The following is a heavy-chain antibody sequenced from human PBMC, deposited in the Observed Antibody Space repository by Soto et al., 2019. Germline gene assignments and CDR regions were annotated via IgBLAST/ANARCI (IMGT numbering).Heavy chain of an antibody. J-gene: IGHJ4*02. CDR3: ARDHGSWYIDY. CDR2: IDPSGGST. V-gene: IGHV1-46*01. CDR1: GYTFTSYY. D-gene: IGHD6-13*01. Sequence: ASVKVSCKASGYTFTSYYMHWVRQAPGQGLEWMGIIDPSGGSTSYAQKFQGRVTMTRDTSTSTVYMELSSLRSEDTAVYYCARDHGSWYIDYWGQGTLVTVSS.